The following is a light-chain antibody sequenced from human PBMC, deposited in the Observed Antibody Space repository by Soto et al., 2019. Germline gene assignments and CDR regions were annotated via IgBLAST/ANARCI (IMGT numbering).Light chain of an antibody. CDR2: ATS. V-gene: IGKV3-20*01. CDR1: QTIGSTY. J-gene: IGKJ4*01. CDR3: QQYASSPLLT. Sequence: EIVLTQSPGTLSLSPGETATLSCRASQTIGSTYLACYQQKPGQAPRLLIFATSSRATGIPDRFSGSGAGTDFTLSISRLEPEDFAVYYCQQYASSPLLTFGGGTKVDI.